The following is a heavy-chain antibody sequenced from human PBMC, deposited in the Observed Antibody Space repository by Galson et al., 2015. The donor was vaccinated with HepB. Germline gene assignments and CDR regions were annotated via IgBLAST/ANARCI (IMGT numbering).Heavy chain of an antibody. Sequence: SVKVSCKASGYTFTDYFIHWVRQAPGQGLEWMGWINPNTGGTNYAQNFQGRVTMTTDTSIGTAYMELSSLRSDDTAVYYCARDRETLVVYRPDWDMDVWSKGTTVTVSS. V-gene: IGHV1-2*02. J-gene: IGHJ6*03. CDR2: INPNTGGT. CDR1: GYTFTDYF. CDR3: ARDRETLVVYRPDWDMDV. D-gene: IGHD2-2*01.